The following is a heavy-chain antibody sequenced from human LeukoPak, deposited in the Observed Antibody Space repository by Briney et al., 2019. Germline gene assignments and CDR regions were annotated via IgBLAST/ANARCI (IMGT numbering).Heavy chain of an antibody. CDR2: ITGSGGST. V-gene: IGHV3-23*01. CDR3: AKGNWGERLDWYFDL. CDR1: GFTFSSYD. D-gene: IGHD1-26*01. Sequence: GGSLRLSCAASGFTFSSYDMSWVRQAPGSGLEWVSGITGSGGSTYYADSVKGRFTISRDNSKTTLYLQMNSLRAEDTAVYYCAKGNWGERLDWYFDLWGRGTLVTVPS. J-gene: IGHJ2*01.